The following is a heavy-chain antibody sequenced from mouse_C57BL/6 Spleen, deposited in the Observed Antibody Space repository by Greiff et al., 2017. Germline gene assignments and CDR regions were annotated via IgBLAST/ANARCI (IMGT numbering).Heavy chain of an antibody. Sequence: EVQLVESGGGLVKPGGSLKLSCAASGFTFSSYAMSWVRQTPEKRLEWVATISDGGSYTYYPDNVKGRFTISRDNAKNNLYLQMSHLKSEDTAMYYCARDPSLLFWGQGTLVTVSA. J-gene: IGHJ3*01. D-gene: IGHD1-2*01. V-gene: IGHV5-4*01. CDR3: ARDPSLLF. CDR2: ISDGGSYT. CDR1: GFTFSSYA.